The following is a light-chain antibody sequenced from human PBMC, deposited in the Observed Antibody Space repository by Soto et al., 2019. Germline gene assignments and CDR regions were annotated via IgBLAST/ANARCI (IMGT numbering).Light chain of an antibody. J-gene: IGLJ1*01. Sequence: QSVLTQPASVYGSPGQWITIPCTGTSSDVGGYNSVSWYQHHPGKAPKLMIYNVSNRPSGVSSRFSGSKSGYTASLTISGLQAEDEADYYCSSYTTSSTYVFATGTKVTVL. V-gene: IGLV2-14*03. CDR3: SSYTTSSTYV. CDR1: SSDVGGYNS. CDR2: NVS.